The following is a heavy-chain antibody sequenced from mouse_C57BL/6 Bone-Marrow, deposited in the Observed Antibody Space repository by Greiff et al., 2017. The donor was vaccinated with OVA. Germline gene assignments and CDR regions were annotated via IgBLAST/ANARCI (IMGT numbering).Heavy chain of an antibody. Sequence: QVQLQQSGAELARPGASVKLSCKASGYTFTSYGISWVKQRTGQGLEWIGEIYPRSGNPYYNEKFKGKATLTADKSSSTAYMELRSLTSEDSAVYFCARRGLEEIYAMDYWGQGTSVTVSS. J-gene: IGHJ4*01. CDR2: IYPRSGNP. CDR1: GYTFTSYG. CDR3: ARRGLEEIYAMDY. D-gene: IGHD3-1*01. V-gene: IGHV1-81*01.